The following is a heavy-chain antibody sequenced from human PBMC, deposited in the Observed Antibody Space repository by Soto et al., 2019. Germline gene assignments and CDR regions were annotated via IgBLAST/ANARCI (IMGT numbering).Heavy chain of an antibody. CDR2: IFYSGST. V-gene: IGHV4-59*03. CDR3: AGSGYYHNSGMVV. CDR1: GGSISNYY. D-gene: IGHD3-22*01. J-gene: IGHJ6*02. Sequence: SETLSLTCTVSGGSISNYYWSWIRQPPGRGLEWIGHIFYSGSTNYNPALKSRVTISVDTSKSQFSLKLSSVTAADTAVYYCAGSGYYHNSGMVVWGQGTTVTVSS.